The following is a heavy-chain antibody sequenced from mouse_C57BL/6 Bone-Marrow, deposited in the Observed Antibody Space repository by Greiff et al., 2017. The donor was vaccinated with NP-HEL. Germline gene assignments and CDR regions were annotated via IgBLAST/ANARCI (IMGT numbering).Heavy chain of an antibody. V-gene: IGHV1-55*01. CDR2: IYPGSGST. CDR1: GYTFTSYW. D-gene: IGHD1-1*01. Sequence: QVQLQQPGAELVKPGASVKMSCKASGYTFTSYWITWVKQRPGQGLEWIGDIYPGSGSTNYNEKFKSKATLTADKSSSTAYMQLSSLTSEDSAVYFCAGGSGVWYFDVWGTGTTVTVSS. J-gene: IGHJ1*03. CDR3: AGGSGVWYFDV.